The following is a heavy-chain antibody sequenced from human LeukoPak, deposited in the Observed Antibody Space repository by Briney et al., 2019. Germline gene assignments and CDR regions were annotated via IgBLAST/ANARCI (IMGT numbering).Heavy chain of an antibody. Sequence: PGGSLRLSCAASGFTFSSYEMNWVRQAPGEGLEWVSYISSSGSTIYYADSVKGRFTISRDNSKNTLYLQMNSLRVEDTAVYYCAKDPSWEPPGNWGQGTLVTVSS. V-gene: IGHV3-48*03. J-gene: IGHJ4*02. CDR3: AKDPSWEPPGN. CDR2: ISSSGSTI. CDR1: GFTFSSYE. D-gene: IGHD1-26*01.